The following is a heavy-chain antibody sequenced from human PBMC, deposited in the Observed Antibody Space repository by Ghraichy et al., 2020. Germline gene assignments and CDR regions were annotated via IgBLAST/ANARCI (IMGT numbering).Heavy chain of an antibody. V-gene: IGHV3-30*18. CDR3: AKECGLDNWYFDL. Sequence: GGSLRLSCAASGFTFNSDSMHWVRQAPGKGLEWVAVIARDGSIKYYGESMKGRFTTSRDNSNNMLYLQMNSLRVEDTAVYFCAKECGLDNWYFDLWGRGTLVTVSS. CDR2: IARDGSIK. J-gene: IGHJ2*01. CDR1: GFTFNSDS. D-gene: IGHD3/OR15-3a*01.